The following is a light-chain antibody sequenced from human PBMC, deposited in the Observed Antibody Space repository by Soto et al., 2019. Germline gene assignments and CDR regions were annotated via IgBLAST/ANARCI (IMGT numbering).Light chain of an antibody. CDR2: AAS. Sequence: DIQMTQSPSSLSASVGETITITCRASQSISSSLNWFQHSPGQXXKLLLFAASNLHAGVPPRFSGSGSGTSFSITIRSLQPEDCDTYDGQQSFNLPRTFGPGTKVDIK. CDR1: QSISSS. CDR3: QQSFNLPRT. V-gene: IGKV1-39*01. J-gene: IGKJ1*01.